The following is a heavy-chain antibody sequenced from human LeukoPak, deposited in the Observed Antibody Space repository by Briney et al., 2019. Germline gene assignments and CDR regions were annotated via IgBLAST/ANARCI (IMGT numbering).Heavy chain of an antibody. J-gene: IGHJ4*02. CDR1: GGSVSSGSYY. D-gene: IGHD6-19*01. Sequence: SETLSLTCTVSGGSVSSGSYYWSWIRQPPGKGLEWIGYIYYSGSTNYNPSLKSRVTISVDTSKNQFSLKLSSVTAADTAVYYCAGGIAVAGRYWGQGTLVTVSS. CDR2: IYYSGST. CDR3: AGGIAVAGRY. V-gene: IGHV4-61*01.